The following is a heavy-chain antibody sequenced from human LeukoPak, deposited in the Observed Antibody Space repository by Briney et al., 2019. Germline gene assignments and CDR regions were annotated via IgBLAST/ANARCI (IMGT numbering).Heavy chain of an antibody. Sequence: PGGSLRLSCAASGFTVSSNYMSWVRQAPGKGLEWVSVIYSGGSTYYADSMKGRFTISRDNSKNTLHLQMNSLRAEDTAVYYWARPAIRAPGAFDIWGQGTMVTVSS. V-gene: IGHV3-66*02. J-gene: IGHJ3*02. CDR1: GFTVSSNY. D-gene: IGHD2-21*01. CDR3: ARPAIRAPGAFDI. CDR2: IYSGGST.